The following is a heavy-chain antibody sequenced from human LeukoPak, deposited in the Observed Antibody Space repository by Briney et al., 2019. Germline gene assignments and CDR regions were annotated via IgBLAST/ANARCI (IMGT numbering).Heavy chain of an antibody. D-gene: IGHD3-9*01. J-gene: IGHJ4*02. CDR1: GGSFSGYY. V-gene: IGHV4-34*01. CDR3: ARVVSKIYDNLTGGYFDY. Sequence: PSETLSLTCAVYGGSFSGYYWSWIRQPPGKGLEWIGEINHSGSTNYNPSLKSRVTISVDTSKNQFSLKLSSVTAADTAVYYCARVVSKIYDNLTGGYFDYWGQGTLVTVSS. CDR2: INHSGST.